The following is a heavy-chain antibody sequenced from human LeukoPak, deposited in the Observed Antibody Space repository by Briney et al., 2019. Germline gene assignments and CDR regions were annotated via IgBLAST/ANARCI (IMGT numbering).Heavy chain of an antibody. V-gene: IGHV1-46*01. Sequence: GASVKVSCKASGYTFTSYYMHWVRQALGQGLEWMGIINPSGGSTSYAQKFQGRVTITANESTSTAYMELSSLRSEDTAVYYCASSFTWTYAFDIWGQGTMVTVSS. D-gene: IGHD3-16*01. CDR1: GYTFTSYY. J-gene: IGHJ3*02. CDR3: ASSFTWTYAFDI. CDR2: INPSGGST.